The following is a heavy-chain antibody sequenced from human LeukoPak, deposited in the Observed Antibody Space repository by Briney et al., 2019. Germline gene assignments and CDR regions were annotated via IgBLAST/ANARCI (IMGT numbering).Heavy chain of an antibody. V-gene: IGHV3-7*03. D-gene: IGHD3-22*01. Sequence: GGSLRLSCETSGFVFGHSWMSWVRQAPGKGLEWVANINLDGSEINYLDSLTGRLTISRDNAKDSLYLQMNGLRAEDTAVYFCVRDRGYSTFDYWGQGTLVTVSS. CDR1: GFVFGHSW. CDR3: VRDRGYSTFDY. J-gene: IGHJ4*02. CDR2: INLDGSEI.